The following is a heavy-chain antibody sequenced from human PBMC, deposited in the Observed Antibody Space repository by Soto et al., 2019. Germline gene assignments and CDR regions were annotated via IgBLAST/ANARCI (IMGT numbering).Heavy chain of an antibody. J-gene: IGHJ6*02. V-gene: IGHV1-46*01. CDR3: ARDLQKFYDSSGFPPRYYYGMDV. D-gene: IGHD3-22*01. CDR1: GYTFTSYY. CDR2: INPSGGST. Sequence: GASVKVSCKASGYTFTSYYMHWVRQAPGQGLEWMGIINPSGGSTSYAQKLQGKVTMTRDTSTSTVYMELSSLRSEDTAMYYCARDLQKFYDSSGFPPRYYYGMDVWGQGTTVTVSS.